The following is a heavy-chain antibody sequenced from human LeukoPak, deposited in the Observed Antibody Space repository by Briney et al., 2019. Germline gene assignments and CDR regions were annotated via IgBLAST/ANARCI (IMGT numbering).Heavy chain of an antibody. CDR1: GYTFTNHA. J-gene: IGHJ5*01. Sequence: ASVKVSCKASGYTFTNHAMHWVRQAPGQGLKWMGWIDTANGNTKYLQKFQGRVTITRDTSARIVYMELSSLRFEDTAVYYCARPGASSPGNWFASWGQGSLVTVSS. CDR2: IDTANGNT. V-gene: IGHV1-3*04. CDR3: ARPGASSPGNWFAS. D-gene: IGHD6-13*01.